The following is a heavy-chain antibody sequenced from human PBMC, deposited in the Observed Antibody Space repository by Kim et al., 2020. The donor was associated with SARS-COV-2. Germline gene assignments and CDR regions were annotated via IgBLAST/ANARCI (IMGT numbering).Heavy chain of an antibody. V-gene: IGHV3-48*04. J-gene: IGHJ4*02. CDR2: ISSSSSTI. Sequence: GGSLRLSCAASGFTFSSYSMNWVRQAPGKGLEWVSYISSSSSTIYYADSVKGRFTISRDNAKNSLYLQMNSLRAEDTAVYYCARVLFGKGRRFDYWGQGTLVTVSS. D-gene: IGHD3-10*01. CDR1: GFTFSSYS. CDR3: ARVLFGKGRRFDY.